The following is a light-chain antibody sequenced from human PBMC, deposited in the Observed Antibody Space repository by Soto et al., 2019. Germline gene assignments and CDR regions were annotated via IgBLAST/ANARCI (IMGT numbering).Light chain of an antibody. J-gene: IGKJ4*01. V-gene: IGKV1-33*01. CDR3: QQYENIPT. CDR2: DAS. Sequence: DINMTQSPSSLSASVRDRFTITCPASQDISNYLNWYQQKPGKAPKLLIYDASNLETGVPSRFSGSGSGTDFTFTISSLQPEDIATYYCQQYENIPTFGGGTKVDIK. CDR1: QDISNY.